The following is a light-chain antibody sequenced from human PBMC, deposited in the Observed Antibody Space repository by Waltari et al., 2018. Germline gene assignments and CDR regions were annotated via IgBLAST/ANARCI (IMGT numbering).Light chain of an antibody. V-gene: IGKV4-1*01. CDR2: WAS. CDR1: QSVLNRSNNKHY. CDR3: QQYVRTPSLT. J-gene: IGKJ4*01. Sequence: DIVMTQSPDTLAVSLGERATINCTTRQSVLNRSNNKHYLAWYQQKPGQPPKLLIYWASTRDSGVPDRFIGSGSGTEFTLTIRSLQAEDVAVYYCQQYVRTPSLTFGGGTKVEI.